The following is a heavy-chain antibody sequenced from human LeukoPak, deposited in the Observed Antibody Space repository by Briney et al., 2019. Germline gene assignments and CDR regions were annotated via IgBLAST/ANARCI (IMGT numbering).Heavy chain of an antibody. D-gene: IGHD2-2*01. Sequence: GGSLRLSCAASGFTFGSYAMHWVRQAPSKGLEWVAVISYDGSNKYYADSVKGRFTISRDNSKNTLYLQMNSLRAEDTAVYYCARGPLYCSSTSCYSGYGMDVWGQGTTVTVSS. J-gene: IGHJ6*02. V-gene: IGHV3-30-3*01. CDR3: ARGPLYCSSTSCYSGYGMDV. CDR1: GFTFGSYA. CDR2: ISYDGSNK.